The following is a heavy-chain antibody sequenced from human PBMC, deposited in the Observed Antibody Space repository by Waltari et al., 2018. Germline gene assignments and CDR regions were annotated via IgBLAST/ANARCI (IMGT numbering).Heavy chain of an antibody. Sequence: QVQLQESGPSLLKPSETLSLICTVSGGSISGFYWSWVRQPPGKGLDWIGYISYTGGTNVNPSLMSRVPMSVDTSKNQFSLKLSSVTAADTAFYYCARGGGGDWEWFDPWGQGTLVTVSS. J-gene: IGHJ5*02. V-gene: IGHV4-59*01. CDR3: ARGGGGDWEWFDP. CDR1: GGSISGFY. D-gene: IGHD2-21*02. CDR2: ISYTGGT.